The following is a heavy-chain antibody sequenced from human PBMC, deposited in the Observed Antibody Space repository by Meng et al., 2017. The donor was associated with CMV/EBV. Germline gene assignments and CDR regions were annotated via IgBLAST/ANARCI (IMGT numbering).Heavy chain of an antibody. CDR3: ARSMVVAGDWFDP. D-gene: IGHD2-15*01. Sequence: QVLLHDSGPGLVQPSETLSLTCTCSGGSISSYYWSWTRQPAGKGLEWIGRIYTSGSTNYNPSLKSRVTMSVDTSKNQFSLKLSSVTAADTAVYYCARSMVVAGDWFDPWGQGTLVTVSS. V-gene: IGHV4-4*07. CDR1: GGSISSYY. CDR2: IYTSGST. J-gene: IGHJ5*02.